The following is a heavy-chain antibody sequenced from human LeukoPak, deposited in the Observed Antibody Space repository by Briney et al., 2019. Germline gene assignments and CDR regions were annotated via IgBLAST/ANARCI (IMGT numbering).Heavy chain of an antibody. CDR3: ARDISGYDFGFDY. CDR1: GFTFSTYS. CDR2: SGRSSDTI. D-gene: IGHD5-12*01. J-gene: IGHJ4*02. Sequence: GGSLRLSCVASGFTFSTYSMDWVRQAPGKGLEWVSYSGRSSDTIYYADSVKGRFTISRDNAKNSLYPQMNSLRDEDTAVYYCARDISGYDFGFDYWGQGTLVTVSS. V-gene: IGHV3-48*02.